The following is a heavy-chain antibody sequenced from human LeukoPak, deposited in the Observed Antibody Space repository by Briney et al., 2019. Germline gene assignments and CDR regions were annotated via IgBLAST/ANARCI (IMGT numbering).Heavy chain of an antibody. V-gene: IGHV4-38-2*01. CDR1: GYSISSGYY. Sequence: KASETLSLTCAVSGYSISSGYYWGWIRQPPGKGLEWIGSIYYSGSTYYNPSLKSRVTISVDTSKNQFSLKLSSVTAADTAVYYCARVATTTNPPQRPFDYWGQGTLVTGSS. J-gene: IGHJ4*02. CDR2: IYYSGST. D-gene: IGHD5-12*01. CDR3: ARVATTTNPPQRPFDY.